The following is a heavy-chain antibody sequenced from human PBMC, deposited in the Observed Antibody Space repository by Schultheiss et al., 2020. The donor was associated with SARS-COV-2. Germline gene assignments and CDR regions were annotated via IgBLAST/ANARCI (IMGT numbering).Heavy chain of an antibody. J-gene: IGHJ6*02. CDR3: ARGTAARQFYYYGMDV. D-gene: IGHD6-6*01. CDR1: GGSISGYY. V-gene: IGHV4-59*01. CDR2: IYYSGST. Sequence: SETLSLTCTVSGGSISGYYWGWIRQPPGKGLEWIGYIYYSGSTNYNPSLKSRVTISLDTSKNQFSLKLDSMTAADTAVYYCARGTAARQFYYYGMDVWGQGTTVTVSS.